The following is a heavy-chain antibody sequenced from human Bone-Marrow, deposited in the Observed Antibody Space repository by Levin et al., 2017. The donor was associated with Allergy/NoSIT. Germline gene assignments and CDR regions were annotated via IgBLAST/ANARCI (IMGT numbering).Heavy chain of an antibody. CDR2: IYFTGST. D-gene: IGHD5-18*01. CDR1: GASIASRTW. CDR3: ARRGGYSYNRYFDS. J-gene: IGHJ4*02. V-gene: IGHV4-4*02. Sequence: SETLSLTCAVSGASIASRTWWTWVRQPPGKGLAWIGEIYFTGSTFYNPSLQSRVTISVDTSKNQFSLSLSSVTAADTAVYFCARRGGYSYNRYFDSWGQGTLVPVSS.